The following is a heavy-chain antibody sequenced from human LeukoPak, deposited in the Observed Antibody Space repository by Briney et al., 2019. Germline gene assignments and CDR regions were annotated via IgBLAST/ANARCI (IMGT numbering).Heavy chain of an antibody. D-gene: IGHD3-3*01. Sequence: SETLSLTCAVYGGSFSDYYWSWIRQPPGKGLEWIGEINHSGSTNYNPSLKSRVTISVDTSKNQFSLKLSSVTAADTAVYYCASSDFWSGSSPYWGQGTLVTVSS. J-gene: IGHJ4*02. CDR3: ASSDFWSGSSPY. CDR2: INHSGST. CDR1: GGSFSDYY. V-gene: IGHV4-34*01.